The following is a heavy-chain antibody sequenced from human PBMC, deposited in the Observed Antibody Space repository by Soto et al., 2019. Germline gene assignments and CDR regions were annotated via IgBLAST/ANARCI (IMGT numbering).Heavy chain of an antibody. CDR3: ARDLQGITIFGVPKGGMDV. V-gene: IGHV3-7*03. CDR1: GFTFSSYW. CDR2: IKQDGSEK. D-gene: IGHD3-3*01. Sequence: GGSLRLSCAASGFTFSSYWMSWVRQAPGKGLEWVANIKQDGSEKYYVDSVKGRFTISRDNAKNSLYLQMNSLRAEDTAVYYCARDLQGITIFGVPKGGMDVWGQGTTVTVSS. J-gene: IGHJ6*02.